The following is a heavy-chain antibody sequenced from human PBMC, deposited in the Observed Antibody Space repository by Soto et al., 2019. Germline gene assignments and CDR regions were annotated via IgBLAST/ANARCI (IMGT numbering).Heavy chain of an antibody. J-gene: IGHJ4*02. D-gene: IGHD2-2*01. CDR1: GYSFTTYW. V-gene: IGHV5-51*01. CDR2: IYPGDSDT. Sequence: VESLKISCNGYGYSFTTYWIGWVRQTPWKGLEWMGIIYPGDSDTRYSPSFQGQVTMSADKSINTAYLQWSSLKASDTAIYYCTRQLYCSSSSCYRAIDYWGQGTLVTVSS. CDR3: TRQLYCSSSSCYRAIDY.